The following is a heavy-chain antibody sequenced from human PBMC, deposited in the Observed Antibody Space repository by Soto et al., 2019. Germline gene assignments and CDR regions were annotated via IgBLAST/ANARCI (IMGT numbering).Heavy chain of an antibody. Sequence: SVKVSFKASGGTFSSYAISWVRQAPGQGLEWMGGIIPIFGTANYAQKFQGRVTITADESTSTAYMELSSLRSEDTAVYYCARDLNGYGGNRVYYYGMDVWGQGTTVTVSS. CDR3: ARDLNGYGGNRVYYYGMDV. CDR2: IIPIFGTA. D-gene: IGHD4-17*01. CDR1: GGTFSSYA. V-gene: IGHV1-69*13. J-gene: IGHJ6*02.